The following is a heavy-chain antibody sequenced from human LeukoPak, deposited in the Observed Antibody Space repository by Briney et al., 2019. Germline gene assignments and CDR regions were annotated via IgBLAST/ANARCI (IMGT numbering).Heavy chain of an antibody. D-gene: IGHD4-17*01. CDR3: ARDSTYGDYVPLWAFDI. CDR1: GFTFSSYA. V-gene: IGHV3-30*04. J-gene: IGHJ3*02. Sequence: GSLRLSCAASGFTFSSYAMHWVRQAPGKGLEWVAVISYDGSNKYYADSVKGRFTISRDNSKNTLYLQMNSLRAEDTAVYYCARDSTYGDYVPLWAFDIWGQGTMVTVSS. CDR2: ISYDGSNK.